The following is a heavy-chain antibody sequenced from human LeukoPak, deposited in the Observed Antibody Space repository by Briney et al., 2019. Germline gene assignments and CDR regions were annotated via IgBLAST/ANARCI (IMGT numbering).Heavy chain of an antibody. D-gene: IGHD6-13*01. J-gene: IGHJ4*02. V-gene: IGHV4-39*01. CDR2: FYYTGST. CDR3: ARHLYSSTRNPTFDY. CDR1: GDSTSSSTYY. Sequence: SETLSLTCTVSGDSTSSSTYYWGWIRQPPGRGLEWLVSFYYTGSTYYNPSLKSRVTISVDTSKNQFSLKLSSVTAADTAVYYCARHLYSSTRNPTFDYWGQGTLVTVSS.